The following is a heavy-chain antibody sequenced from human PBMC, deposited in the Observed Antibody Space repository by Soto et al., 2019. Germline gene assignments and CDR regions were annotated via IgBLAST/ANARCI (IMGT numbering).Heavy chain of an antibody. CDR1: GFTFSSYA. CDR2: ISGSGGST. J-gene: IGHJ5*02. CDR3: AREGALKPFSS. Sequence: PGGSLRLSCAASGFTFSSYAMNWVRQAPGKGLEWVSSISGSGGSTYYADSVKGRFTISRDNSKNTVYLQMNSLRAEDTAVYYCAREGALKPFSSWGQGALVTVSS. V-gene: IGHV3-23*01.